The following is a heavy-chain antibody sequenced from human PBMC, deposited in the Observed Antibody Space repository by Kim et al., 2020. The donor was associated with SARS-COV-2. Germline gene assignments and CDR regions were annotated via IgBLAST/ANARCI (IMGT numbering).Heavy chain of an antibody. CDR2: IYYSGST. CDR1: GGSISSSSYY. D-gene: IGHD3-10*01. CDR3: AREGRFGEANWFDP. V-gene: IGHV4-39*07. J-gene: IGHJ5*02. Sequence: GSLSLTCTVSGGSISSSSYYWGWIRQPPGKGLEWIGSIYYSGSTYYNPSLKSRVTISVDTSKNQFSLKLSSVTAADTAVYYCAREGRFGEANWFDPWGQGTLVTVSS.